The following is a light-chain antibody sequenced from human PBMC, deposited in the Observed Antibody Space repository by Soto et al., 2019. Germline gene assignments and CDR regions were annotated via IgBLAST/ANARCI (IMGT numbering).Light chain of an antibody. CDR2: SNN. CDR1: SSSIGSNA. J-gene: IGLJ2*01. V-gene: IGLV1-44*01. Sequence: QSALTQPPSASGTPGQRVTISCSGSSSSIGSNAVNWYQHIPGTAPKLLIYSNNQRPSGVPDRFSGSKSGTSASLAISGLQSEDEADYYCAAWDGSLSAVLFGGGTKVTVL. CDR3: AAWDGSLSAVL.